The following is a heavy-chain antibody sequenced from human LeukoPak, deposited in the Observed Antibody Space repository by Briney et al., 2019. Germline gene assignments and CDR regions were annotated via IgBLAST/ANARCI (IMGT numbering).Heavy chain of an antibody. CDR3: ARAVVRVPTDAFDI. CDR1: GGSVSNYY. V-gene: IGHV4-4*07. D-gene: IGHD3-10*01. J-gene: IGHJ3*02. CDR2: IYTSGST. Sequence: SETLSLTCTVSGGSVSNYYWSWIRQPAGKGLEWIGRIYTSGSTNYNPSLKSRVTMSVDTSKNQFSLKLSSVTAADTAVYYCARAVVRVPTDAFDIWGQGTMVTVSS.